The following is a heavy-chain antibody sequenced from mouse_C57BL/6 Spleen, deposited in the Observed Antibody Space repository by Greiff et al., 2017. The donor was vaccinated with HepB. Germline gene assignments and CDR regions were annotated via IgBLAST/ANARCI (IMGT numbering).Heavy chain of an antibody. CDR1: GYTFTDYY. V-gene: IGHV1-26*01. J-gene: IGHJ3*01. CDR2: INPNNGGT. Sequence: EVQLQQSGPELVKPGASVKISCKASGYTFTDYYMNWVKQSHGKSLEWIGDINPNNGGTSYNQKFKGKATLTVDKSSSTAYMELRSLTSEDSAVYYCARGSSLPWFAYWGQGTLVTVSA. D-gene: IGHD1-1*01. CDR3: ARGSSLPWFAY.